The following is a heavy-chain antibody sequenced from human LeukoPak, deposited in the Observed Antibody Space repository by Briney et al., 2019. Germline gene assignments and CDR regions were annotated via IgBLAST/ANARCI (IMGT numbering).Heavy chain of an antibody. D-gene: IGHD2-2*01. CDR2: IYYSGSS. Sequence: SETLSLTCTVSGGSISSGDYYWSWNRQPPGKGLEWIGYIYYSGSSYYNPSLKSRVTISVDTSKNQFSLKLSSVTAADTAVYYCAREAYCSSTSCLRLSMEINWFDPWGQGTLVTVSS. V-gene: IGHV4-30-4*08. J-gene: IGHJ5*02. CDR3: AREAYCSSTSCLRLSMEINWFDP. CDR1: GGSISSGDYY.